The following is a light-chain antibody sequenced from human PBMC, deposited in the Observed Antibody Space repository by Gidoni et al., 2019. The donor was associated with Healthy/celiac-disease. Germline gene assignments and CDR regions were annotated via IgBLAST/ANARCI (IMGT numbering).Light chain of an antibody. V-gene: IGKV3-11*01. CDR2: DAS. CDR1: QSVSSY. CDR3: QQRSNWPPIT. Sequence: EIVLTQSPATLSLSPGERATLSCRASQSVSSYLAWYQQKPCQAPRLLIYDASNRATGIPARFSVSGSGTDFTLTISSLEPEDFAFYYCQQRSNWPPITFGQGTRLEIK. J-gene: IGKJ5*01.